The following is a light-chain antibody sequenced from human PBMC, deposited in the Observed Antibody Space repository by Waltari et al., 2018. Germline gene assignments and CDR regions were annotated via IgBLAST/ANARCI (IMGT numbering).Light chain of an antibody. Sequence: QSALTQPASVSGSPGQSITISCTGTRSDVGSYNLVSWYQQHPGKAPKFMIYEVSKRPSGVSNRFSGSKSGNTASLTISGLQAEDEADYYCCSYAGSSTFDVVFGGGTKLTVL. CDR2: EVS. CDR1: RSDVGSYNL. CDR3: CSYAGSSTFDVV. J-gene: IGLJ2*01. V-gene: IGLV2-23*02.